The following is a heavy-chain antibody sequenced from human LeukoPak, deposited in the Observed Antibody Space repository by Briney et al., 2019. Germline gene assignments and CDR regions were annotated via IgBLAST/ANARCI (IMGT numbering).Heavy chain of an antibody. D-gene: IGHD5-24*01. CDR1: GYTFTGYY. V-gene: IGHV1-2*02. Sequence: ASVKVSCKASGYTFTGYYMHWVRQAPGQGLEWMRWINPNSGGTNYAQKFQGRVTMTRDTSISTAYMELSRLRSDDTAVYYCARWMAGVYYFDYWGQGTLVTVSS. J-gene: IGHJ4*02. CDR2: INPNSGGT. CDR3: ARWMAGVYYFDY.